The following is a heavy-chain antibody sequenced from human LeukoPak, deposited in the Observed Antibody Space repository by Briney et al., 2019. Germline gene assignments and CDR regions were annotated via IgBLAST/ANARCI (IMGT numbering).Heavy chain of an antibody. J-gene: IGHJ4*02. D-gene: IGHD6-13*01. CDR1: GYTFTTYG. V-gene: IGHV1-18*01. CDR2: IRAYNGNT. CDR3: ATGYSSSAGLYYFDY. Sequence: ASVKVSCKASGYTFTTYGISWVRQAPGQGLEWMGWIRAYNGNTNYAQKLQGRVTMTTDTSTSTAYMELRSLRSDDTAVYYCATGYSSSAGLYYFDYWGQGTLVTVSS.